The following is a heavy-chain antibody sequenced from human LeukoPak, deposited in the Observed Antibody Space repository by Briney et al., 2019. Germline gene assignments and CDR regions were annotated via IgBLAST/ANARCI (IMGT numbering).Heavy chain of an antibody. CDR2: IIAYNGNT. J-gene: IGHJ4*02. D-gene: IGHD3-9*01. CDR3: ARNYDILTGYGFFDY. Sequence: GASVKVSCKASGYTFTSYGISWVRQAPGQGLEWMGWIIAYNGNTNYAQKLQGRVTMTTDTSTSTAYMELRSLRSDDTAVYYCARNYDILTGYGFFDYWGQGTLVTVSS. CDR1: GYTFTSYG. V-gene: IGHV1-18*01.